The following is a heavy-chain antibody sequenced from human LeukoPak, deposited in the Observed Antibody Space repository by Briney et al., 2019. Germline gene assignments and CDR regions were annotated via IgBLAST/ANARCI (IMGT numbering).Heavy chain of an antibody. CDR2: ISANSGNT. D-gene: IGHD3-22*01. J-gene: IGHJ4*02. CDR1: GYTFTSYG. V-gene: IGHV1-18*01. CDR3: ARGWANYYDSNGYHDC. Sequence: ASVKVSCKASGYTFTSYGISWVRQAPGQGLEWMAWISANSGNTNYAQKVQGRVTMTTDTSTSTAYMELRSLRSDDTAVYYCARGWANYYDSNGYHDCWGQGTPVTVSS.